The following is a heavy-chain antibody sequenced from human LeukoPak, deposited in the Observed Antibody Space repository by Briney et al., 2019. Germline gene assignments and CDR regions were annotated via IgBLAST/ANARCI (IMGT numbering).Heavy chain of an antibody. Sequence: PGGSLRLSCAASGFTFSSYSMNWVRQAPGKGLEWVSSISSSSYIYYADSVKGRFTISRDNAKNSLYLQMNSLRAEDTAVYYCARDENLYDILTGYFAFDYWGQGTLVTVSS. D-gene: IGHD3-9*01. CDR1: GFTFSSYS. CDR3: ARDENLYDILTGYFAFDY. J-gene: IGHJ4*02. V-gene: IGHV3-21*01. CDR2: ISSSSYI.